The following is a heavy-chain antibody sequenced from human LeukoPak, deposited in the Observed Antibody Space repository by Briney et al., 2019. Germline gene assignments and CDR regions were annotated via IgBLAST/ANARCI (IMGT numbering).Heavy chain of an antibody. D-gene: IGHD3-3*01. V-gene: IGHV3-23*01. Sequence: PGGSLRLSCAASGFTFSSYAMSWVRQAPGKGLEWVSAISGSVGSTYYADSVKGRFTISRDNSKNTLYLQMNSLRAEDTAVYYCAKEDLLRFLEWTNPSGPWFDPWGQGTPVTVSS. CDR1: GFTFSSYA. CDR3: AKEDLLRFLEWTNPSGPWFDP. J-gene: IGHJ5*02. CDR2: ISGSVGST.